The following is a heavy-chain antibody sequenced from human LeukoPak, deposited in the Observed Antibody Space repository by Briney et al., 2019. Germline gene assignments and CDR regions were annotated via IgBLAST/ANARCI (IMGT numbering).Heavy chain of an antibody. V-gene: IGHV1-18*01. CDR1: GYTFTSYG. Sequence: ASVKVSCKASGYTFTSYGISWVRQAPGQGLEWMGWISAYNGNTNYAQKLQGRVTMTTDTSTSTAYMELRSLRSDDTAVYYCARLSAVAGTHYFDYWGQGTLVTVSS. J-gene: IGHJ4*02. CDR2: ISAYNGNT. CDR3: ARLSAVAGTHYFDY. D-gene: IGHD6-19*01.